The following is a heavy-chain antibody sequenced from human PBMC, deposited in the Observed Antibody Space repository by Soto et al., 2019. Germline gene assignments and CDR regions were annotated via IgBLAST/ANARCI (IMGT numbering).Heavy chain of an antibody. CDR3: GRLEDTGTVADY. V-gene: IGHV5-51*01. D-gene: IGHD1-7*01. CDR1: GYRFTNHW. CDR2: TFPSNSDT. J-gene: IGHJ4*02. Sequence: GESLKISCEGSGYRFTNHWIAWVRQMPGKGLEWMGITFPSNSDTRYNPSFQGHVTISVDRSITTAYLQWSSLRASDTAIYYCGRLEDTGTVADYWGQGTLVTVS.